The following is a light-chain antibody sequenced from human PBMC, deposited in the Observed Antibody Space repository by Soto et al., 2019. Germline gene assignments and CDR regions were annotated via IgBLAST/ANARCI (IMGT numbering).Light chain of an antibody. J-gene: IGKJ2*01. CDR1: QSVSSNY. Sequence: EVVLTQSPGTLSLSPGERATLSCRASQSVSSNYLAWYQQKPGQAPSLIIYGASDRATGIPDRFSGSGSGTDFTLTINKLEPEDFAVYYCQQYGSSPRYTFGQGTKVDIK. V-gene: IGKV3-20*01. CDR2: GAS. CDR3: QQYGSSPRYT.